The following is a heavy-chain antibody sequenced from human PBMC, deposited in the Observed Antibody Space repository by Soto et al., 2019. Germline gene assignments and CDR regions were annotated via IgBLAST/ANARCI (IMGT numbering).Heavy chain of an antibody. CDR2: ISYAGSDK. Sequence: QVQLVESGGGVVQPGRSLRLSCAASGFTFSSYGMHWVRQAPGKGLEWVAVISYAGSDKYYADSVKGRFTISRDNSKNLLYQKINSIRGGDTFFFYCGSPPPVYRGHDVYYYYYEGRHVGAKGPTFPVP. V-gene: IGHV3-30*03. D-gene: IGHD5-12*01. CDR3: GSPPPVYRGHDVYYYYYEGRHV. J-gene: IGHJ6*04. CDR1: GFTFSSYG.